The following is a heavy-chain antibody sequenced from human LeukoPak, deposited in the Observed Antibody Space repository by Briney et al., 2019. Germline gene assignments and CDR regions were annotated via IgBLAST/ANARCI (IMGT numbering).Heavy chain of an antibody. CDR3: ATSWGPDTSAFRWGRGGMDV. V-gene: IGHV3-23*01. CDR2: ISKSGDHT. Sequence: PGGSLRLSCAVSGLTFNNYAMSWVRQAPGKGLEWVSAISKSGDHTYYAASAKGRFTIYRDNSKNTQYLQMNSLRAEDTAVHYCATSWGPDTSAFRWGRGGMDVWGQGTTVIVS. D-gene: IGHD3-16*01. J-gene: IGHJ6*02. CDR1: GLTFNNYA.